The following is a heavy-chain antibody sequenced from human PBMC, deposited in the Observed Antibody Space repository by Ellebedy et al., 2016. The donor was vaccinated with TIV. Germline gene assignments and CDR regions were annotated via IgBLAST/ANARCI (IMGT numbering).Heavy chain of an antibody. CDR3: ARGKGGSDARGWFDP. CDR2: ITRNCSPL. D-gene: IGHD5-12*01. J-gene: IGHJ5*02. V-gene: IGHV3-48*04. Sequence: GESLKISCAASGFTFSSYSMNWVRQASGKGLAWVPYITRNCSPLSYADSVKFRFTISRDNAKNSLYLQMNSMRAKDTAVYYSARGKGGSDARGWFDPWGQGTLVTVSS. CDR1: GFTFSSYS.